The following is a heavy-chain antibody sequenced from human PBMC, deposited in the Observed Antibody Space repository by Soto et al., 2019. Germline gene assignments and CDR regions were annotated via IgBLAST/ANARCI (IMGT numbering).Heavy chain of an antibody. CDR1: GGTLSNFA. CDR3: AISGNSRVYFDL. D-gene: IGHD1-26*01. J-gene: IGHJ2*01. CDR2: IVRLFGTA. V-gene: IGHV1-69*01. Sequence: QVQLVQSGAEVKKPRSSVKVSCKASGGTLSNFAVSWVRQAPGQGLEWMGGIVRLFGTANYAQKFQGRVTITSDESTRTAYMELRNLRSEDTAIYYCAISGNSRVYFDLWGRGTLVTVSS.